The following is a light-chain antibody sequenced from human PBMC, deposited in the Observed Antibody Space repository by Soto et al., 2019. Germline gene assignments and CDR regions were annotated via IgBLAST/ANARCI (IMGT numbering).Light chain of an antibody. J-gene: IGKJ5*01. CDR1: QDIAGF. Sequence: DIHVTQSPSSVSASVGGRVSITCRASQDIAGFLAWYQHKPGRAPELLIRTASSLQSGVPSRFSGSGSGTDFTLTINSLQPEDSATYYCQQAYSCPITFGQGTRLEIK. CDR3: QQAYSCPIT. CDR2: TAS. V-gene: IGKV1D-12*01.